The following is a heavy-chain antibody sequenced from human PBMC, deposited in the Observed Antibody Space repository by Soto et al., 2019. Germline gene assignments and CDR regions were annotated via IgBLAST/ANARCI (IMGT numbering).Heavy chain of an antibody. CDR2: IFSNDEK. D-gene: IGHD3-3*01. Sequence: QVTLKESGPVLVKPTETLTLTCTVSGFSLSNARMGVSWIRQPPGKALEWLAHIFSNDEKSYSTSLKSRLTISKDTSNSQVVLTITNMGPVYTTTYYCARILTVLERDGDYYSYYMDVWGKGTTVTVSS. V-gene: IGHV2-26*01. CDR1: GFSLSNARMG. J-gene: IGHJ6*03. CDR3: ARILTVLERDGDYYSYYMDV.